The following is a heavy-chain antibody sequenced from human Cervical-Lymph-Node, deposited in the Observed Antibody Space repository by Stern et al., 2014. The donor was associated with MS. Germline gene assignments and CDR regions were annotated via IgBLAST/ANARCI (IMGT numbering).Heavy chain of an antibody. CDR3: ARQTTAWASDV. CDR1: GFKFSIYW. J-gene: IGHJ4*02. D-gene: IGHD1-14*01. CDR2: IYPGDSET. V-gene: IGHV5-51*01. Sequence: EVQLEESGAELIRPGESLKISCKGSGFKFSIYWIAWVRQMPGKGLEWNGIIYPGDSETKYSPSLHGLVHISAAKSDRTPFLQGRSLNASDSAMYFCARQTTAWASDVWGQGTLVTVSS.